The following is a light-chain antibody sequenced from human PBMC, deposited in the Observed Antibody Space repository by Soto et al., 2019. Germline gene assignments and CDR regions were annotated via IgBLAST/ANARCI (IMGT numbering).Light chain of an antibody. V-gene: IGKV1-5*01. J-gene: IGKJ1*01. CDR2: DAS. Sequence: TQSPTTLYVSPGDRANFSCRASQSFNRWLAWYQQKPGKAPKLLIYDASSLERGVPSRFSGTGSGTEFTLTISGLQPDDFATYYCQHYDTYSRTFGQGTKVDIK. CDR3: QHYDTYSRT. CDR1: QSFNRW.